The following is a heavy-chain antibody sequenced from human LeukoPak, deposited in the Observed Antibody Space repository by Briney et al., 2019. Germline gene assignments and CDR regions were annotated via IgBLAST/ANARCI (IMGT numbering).Heavy chain of an antibody. J-gene: IGHJ6*02. CDR1: SFSFSSDS. CDR2: IYSDWSST. V-gene: IGHV3-74*03. Sequence: GGSLRLSCAASSFSFSSDSLYWLRQAPGKGLEWVSRIYSDWSSTTYVDSVKGRFTISRDNAKNTLYLQMHSLRAEDAAFYYSARVSSYALVVRGQGTTVTVSS. CDR3: ARVSSYALVV.